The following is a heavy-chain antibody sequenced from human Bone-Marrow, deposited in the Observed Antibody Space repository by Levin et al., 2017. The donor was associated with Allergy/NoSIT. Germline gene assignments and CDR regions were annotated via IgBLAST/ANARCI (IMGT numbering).Heavy chain of an antibody. CDR3: ARVRTYPGYSYGYYYGMDV. CDR1: GGSISSYY. D-gene: IGHD5-18*01. J-gene: IGHJ6*02. V-gene: IGHV4-59*01. Sequence: SQTLSLTCTVSGGSISSYYWSWIRQPPGKGLEWIGYIYYSGSTNYNPSLKSRVTISVDTSKNQFSLKLSSVTAADTAVYYCARVRTYPGYSYGYYYGMDVWGQGTTVTVSS. CDR2: IYYSGST.